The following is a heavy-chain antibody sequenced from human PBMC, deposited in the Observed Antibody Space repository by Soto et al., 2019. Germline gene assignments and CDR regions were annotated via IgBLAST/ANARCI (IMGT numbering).Heavy chain of an antibody. D-gene: IGHD6-13*01. Sequence: GGALRLSCAASGFTFSSYAMHWVRQAPGKGLEWVAGISYDGSNKYYADSEKGQFTISRDNSKNTLYLQMNSLRAEDTAVYYCARDSASFWQQLAPFYYYYYGMDVWGQGTTVTDSS. CDR1: GFTFSSYA. J-gene: IGHJ6*01. CDR3: ARDSASFWQQLAPFYYYYYGMDV. V-gene: IGHV3-30-3*01. CDR2: ISYDGSNK.